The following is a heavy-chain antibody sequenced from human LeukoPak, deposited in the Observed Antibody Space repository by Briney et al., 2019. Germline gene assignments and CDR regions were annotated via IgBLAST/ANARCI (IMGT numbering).Heavy chain of an antibody. CDR2: IYYSGST. Sequence: PSETLSLTCTVSGGSISSYYWSWIRQPPGKGLEWIGYIYYSGSTNYNPSLKSRVTIPVDTSKNQFSLKLSSVTAADTAAYYCARLRSYHEYYYYGMDVWGQGTTVTVSS. J-gene: IGHJ6*02. CDR1: GGSISSYY. D-gene: IGHD1-26*01. CDR3: ARLRSYHEYYYYGMDV. V-gene: IGHV4-59*08.